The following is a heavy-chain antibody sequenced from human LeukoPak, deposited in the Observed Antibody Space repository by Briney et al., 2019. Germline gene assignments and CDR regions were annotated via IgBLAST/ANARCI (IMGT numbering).Heavy chain of an antibody. CDR2: ISSSSSYI. J-gene: IGHJ3*02. Sequence: PGGSLRLSCAASGFTFSSYSMNWVRQAPGKGLEWVSSISSSSSYIYYADSVKGRFTISRDNAKNSLYLQMNSLRAEDTAVYYCAREYYDSSGYATVAFDIWGQGTMVTVSS. CDR3: AREYYDSSGYATVAFDI. CDR1: GFTFSSYS. D-gene: IGHD3-22*01. V-gene: IGHV3-21*01.